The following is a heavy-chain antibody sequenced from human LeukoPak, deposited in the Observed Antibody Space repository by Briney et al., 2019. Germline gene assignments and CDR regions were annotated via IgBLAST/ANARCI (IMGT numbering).Heavy chain of an antibody. J-gene: IGHJ4*02. D-gene: IGHD3-10*01. Sequence: SSVKVSCKASGYTFTSYGISWVRQAPGQGLEWMGWISAYNGNTNYAQKLQGRVTMTTDTSTSTAYMELRSLRSDDTAVYYCARDSVSMVRGVIQPAGDYWGQGTLVTVPS. V-gene: IGHV1-18*01. CDR1: GYTFTSYG. CDR2: ISAYNGNT. CDR3: ARDSVSMVRGVIQPAGDY.